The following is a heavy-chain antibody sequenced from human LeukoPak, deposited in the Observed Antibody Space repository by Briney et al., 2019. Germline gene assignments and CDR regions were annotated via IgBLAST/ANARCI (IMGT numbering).Heavy chain of an antibody. CDR2: IYTSGST. J-gene: IGHJ3*02. D-gene: IGHD2-2*01. V-gene: IGHV4-4*07. CDR1: GGSISSYY. Sequence: SETLSLTCTVSGGSISSYYWSWIRQPAGKGLEWIGRIYTSGSTNYNPSLKSRVTMSVDTSKNQFSLKLSSVTAADTAVYYCARVSFGNIVVVPAARTDAFDIWGQGTMVTVSS. CDR3: ARVSFGNIVVVPAARTDAFDI.